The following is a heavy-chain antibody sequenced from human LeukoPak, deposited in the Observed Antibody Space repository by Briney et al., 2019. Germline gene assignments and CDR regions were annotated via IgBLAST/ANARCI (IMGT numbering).Heavy chain of an antibody. D-gene: IGHD1-26*01. CDR1: GFTFSSYA. CDR3: AKDRAVGATPGGYFDY. V-gene: IGHV3-23*01. Sequence: GGSLRLSCAASGFTFSSYAMSWVRQAPGKGLEWVSAISGSGGSTYYADSVKGRFTISRDNSKNTPYLQMNSLRAEDTAVYYCAKDRAVGATPGGYFDYWGQGTLVTVSS. CDR2: ISGSGGST. J-gene: IGHJ4*02.